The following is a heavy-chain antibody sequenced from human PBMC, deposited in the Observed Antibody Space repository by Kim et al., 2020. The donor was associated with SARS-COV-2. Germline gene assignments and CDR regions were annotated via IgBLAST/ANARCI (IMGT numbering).Heavy chain of an antibody. Sequence: ASVKVSCKASGYTFTTYAMIWVRQAPGQGLEWMGWINTNTGNPTYAQGFTGRFVFSLDTSFSTAYLQISSLKAEDTAVYYCARPGIAAAIDYWGQGTLVTVSS. CDR1: GYTFTTYA. D-gene: IGHD6-13*01. V-gene: IGHV7-4-1*02. J-gene: IGHJ4*02. CDR3: ARPGIAAAIDY. CDR2: INTNTGNP.